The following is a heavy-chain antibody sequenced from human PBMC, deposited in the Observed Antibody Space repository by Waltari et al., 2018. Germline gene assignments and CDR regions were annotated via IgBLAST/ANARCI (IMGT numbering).Heavy chain of an antibody. J-gene: IGHJ4*02. Sequence: QLQLQESGPGLVKPSETLSLTCTVSGGSISSSSYYWGWLRQPPGKGLEWIGSIYYSGSTYYNPSLKSRVTISVDTSKNQFSLKLSSVTAADTAVYYCASTYSSGWYENRNWGQGTLVTVSS. CDR2: IYYSGST. V-gene: IGHV4-39*01. CDR1: GGSISSSSYY. D-gene: IGHD6-19*01. CDR3: ASTYSSGWYENRN.